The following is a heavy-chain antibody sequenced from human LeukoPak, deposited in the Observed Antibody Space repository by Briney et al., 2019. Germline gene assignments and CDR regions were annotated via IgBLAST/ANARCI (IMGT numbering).Heavy chain of an antibody. J-gene: IGHJ4*02. CDR2: ITSSSRTI. V-gene: IGHV3-48*02. CDR1: GFTFSTYS. Sequence: GGSLRLSCAASGFTFSTYSMNWVRQAPGKGLGWVSYITSSSRTIYYADSVKGRFTISRDNAKNSLFLQMNSLRDEDTAVYSCARGGDGAPFYPDYWGQGTLVTVSS. CDR3: ARGGDGAPFYPDY. D-gene: IGHD4/OR15-4a*01.